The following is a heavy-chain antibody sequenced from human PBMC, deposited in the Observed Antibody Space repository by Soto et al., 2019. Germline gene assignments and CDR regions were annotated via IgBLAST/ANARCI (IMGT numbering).Heavy chain of an antibody. CDR1: GGTFSSYA. CDR2: IIPIFDTA. D-gene: IGHD1-26*01. Sequence: GASVKVSCKASGGTFSSYAISWVRQAPGQGLERMGGIIPIFDTANYAQTLQGRVTITADESTSTAYMELSSLRSEDTAVYYCASRGSGSYEDQDYYYYYGMDVWGQGTTVTVSS. V-gene: IGHV1-69*13. CDR3: ASRGSGSYEDQDYYYYYGMDV. J-gene: IGHJ6*02.